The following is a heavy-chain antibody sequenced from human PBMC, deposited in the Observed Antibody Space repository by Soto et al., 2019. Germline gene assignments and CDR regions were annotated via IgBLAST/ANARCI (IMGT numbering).Heavy chain of an antibody. J-gene: IGHJ4*02. Sequence: ASVKVSCKASGYTFTSYAMHWVRQAPGQRLEWMGWINSGNGNTKYSQKFQGRVTITRDTSASTAYMELSSLRSEDTAVYYCARPYLAPRDYFDYWGQGTLVTVSS. V-gene: IGHV1-3*01. CDR3: ARPYLAPRDYFDY. CDR2: INSGNGNT. CDR1: GYTFTSYA.